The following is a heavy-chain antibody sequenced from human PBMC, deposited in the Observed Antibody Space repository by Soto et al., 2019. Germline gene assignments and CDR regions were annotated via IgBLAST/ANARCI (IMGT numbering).Heavy chain of an antibody. CDR2: IIPIFGTA. V-gene: IGHV1-69*12. J-gene: IGHJ5*02. CDR3: AREAYCGGECYEDWFDP. D-gene: IGHD2-21*01. Sequence: QVQLVQSGAEVKKPGSSVKVSCKASGGTFSSYAISWVRQAPGQGLEWMGGIIPIFGTANYAQKFQGGVTITADESTSTAYMELSSLRSEDTAVYYCAREAYCGGECYEDWFDPWGQGTLVTVSS. CDR1: GGTFSSYA.